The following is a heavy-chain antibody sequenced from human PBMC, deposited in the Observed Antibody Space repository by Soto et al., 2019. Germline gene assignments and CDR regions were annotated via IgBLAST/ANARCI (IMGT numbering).Heavy chain of an antibody. J-gene: IGHJ5*02. D-gene: IGHD3-16*01. CDR1: GFSLSTSGVG. CDR2: IYWDDDK. V-gene: IGHV2-5*02. Sequence: QITLKESGPTLVKPTQTLTLTCTFSGFSLSTSGVGVGWIRQPPGKALEWLALIYWDDDKRYSPSLKSRLTITKDTSKNPVVRTMTNMDPVDTAPYYCALTLSNWFDPWGQGTLVTVSS. CDR3: ALTLSNWFDP.